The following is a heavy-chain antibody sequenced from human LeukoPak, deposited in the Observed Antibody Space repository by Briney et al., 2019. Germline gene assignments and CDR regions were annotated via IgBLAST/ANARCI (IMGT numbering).Heavy chain of an antibody. J-gene: IGHJ4*02. CDR3: ASTFPYYGGGSCAL. CDR1: GLAVSDYW. V-gene: IGHV3-7*01. D-gene: IGHD2-15*01. Sequence: GGSLRLSCAASGLAVSDYWVSWVRQARGEGLEWVANIKPDGRHQNCVAAVKGRRPLTRYNDKAASSLQLNSLRAQATVILYCASTFPYYGGGSCALGGQGTVVTVSS. CDR2: IKPDGRHQ.